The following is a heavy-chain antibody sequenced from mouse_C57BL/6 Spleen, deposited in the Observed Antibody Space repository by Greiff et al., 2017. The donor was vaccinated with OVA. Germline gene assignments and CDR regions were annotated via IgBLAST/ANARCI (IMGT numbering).Heavy chain of an antibody. D-gene: IGHD2-5*01. V-gene: IGHV1-64*01. CDR1: GYTFTSYW. CDR3: ARDYSNYWYFDV. J-gene: IGHJ1*03. Sequence: VQLQQPGAELVKPGASVKLSCKASGYTFTSYWMHWVKQRPGQGLEWIGMIHPNSGSTNYNEKFKSKATLTVDKSSSTAYMQLSSLTSEDSAVYYCARDYSNYWYFDVWGTGTTVTVSS. CDR2: IHPNSGST.